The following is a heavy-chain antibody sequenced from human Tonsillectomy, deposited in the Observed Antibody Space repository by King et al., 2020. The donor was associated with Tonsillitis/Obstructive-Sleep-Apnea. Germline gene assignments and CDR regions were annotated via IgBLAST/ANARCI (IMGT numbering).Heavy chain of an antibody. CDR2: ISGSGGST. CDR3: ANAPYDYVLGSSSHFDD. V-gene: IGHV3-23*04. CDR1: GFTFSSYA. J-gene: IGHJ4*02. Sequence: VQLVESGGGLVQPGGSLRLSCAVSGFTFSSYAMSWVRQAPGKGLEWVSVISGSGGSTYYADSVKGRFTISRDNSKNTLYLQMNSLRAEDTAVYYCANAPYDYVLGSSSHFDDRGQVTPVTVSS. D-gene: IGHD3-16*01.